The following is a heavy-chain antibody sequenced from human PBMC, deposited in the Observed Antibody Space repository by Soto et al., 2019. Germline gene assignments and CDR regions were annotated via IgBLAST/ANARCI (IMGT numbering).Heavy chain of an antibody. J-gene: IGHJ6*02. CDR3: ASHKVEMATISGPKILDDYYYYYGMDV. Sequence: SGGSLRLSCAASGFTFSSYAMHWVRQAPGKGLEWVAVISYDGSNKYYADSVKGRFTISRDNSKNTLYLQMNSLRAEDTAVYYCASHKVEMATISGPKILDDYYYYYGMDVWGQGTTVTVSS. D-gene: IGHD5-12*01. V-gene: IGHV3-30-3*01. CDR1: GFTFSSYA. CDR2: ISYDGSNK.